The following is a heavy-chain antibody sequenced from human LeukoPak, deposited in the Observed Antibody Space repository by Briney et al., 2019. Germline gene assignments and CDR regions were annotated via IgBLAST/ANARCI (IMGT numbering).Heavy chain of an antibody. CDR2: ISSSSSYI. J-gene: IGHJ4*02. V-gene: IGHV3-21*01. D-gene: IGHD1-26*01. CDR1: GFSFSSYD. CDR3: ARSIVGATINY. Sequence: GGSLRLSCTASGFSFSSYDMNWVRQTPGKGLEWVSSISSSSSYIYYADSVKGRFTISRDNAKNSLYLQMNSLRAEDTAVYYCARSIVGATINYWGQGTLVTVSS.